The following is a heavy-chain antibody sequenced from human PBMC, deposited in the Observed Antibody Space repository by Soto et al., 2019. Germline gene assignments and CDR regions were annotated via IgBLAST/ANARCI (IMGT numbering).Heavy chain of an antibody. CDR1: GFTFSDYY. J-gene: IGHJ4*02. Sequence: QVQLVESGGDLVKPGGSLRLSCAASGFTFSDYYMSWIRQAPGKGLEWVSYISGSTTYTSYTDSVKGRFTISRDNAKNSLYLQMHSLRAEDTAVYFCARRTLGAPGIPRVTFEDYWGQGTLVTVSS. V-gene: IGHV3-11*06. D-gene: IGHD6-13*01. CDR2: ISGSTTYT. CDR3: ARRTLGAPGIPRVTFEDY.